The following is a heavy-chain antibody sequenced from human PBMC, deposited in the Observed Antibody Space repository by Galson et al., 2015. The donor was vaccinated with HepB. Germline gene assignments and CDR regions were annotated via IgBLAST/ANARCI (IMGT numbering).Heavy chain of an antibody. CDR1: GVSIRNNRYY. CDR2: IYYTENT. Sequence: TLSLTCSVSGVSIRNNRYYWGWIRQSPGKGLEWLGNIYYTENTYYNPSLSGRLTVSQDKSKNHFSLNLRSVTAADTAVYYCARAADDSRTYLWSDWGQGTRVIVSS. CDR3: ARAADDSRTYLWSD. V-gene: IGHV4-39*02. J-gene: IGHJ4*02. D-gene: IGHD2-21*01.